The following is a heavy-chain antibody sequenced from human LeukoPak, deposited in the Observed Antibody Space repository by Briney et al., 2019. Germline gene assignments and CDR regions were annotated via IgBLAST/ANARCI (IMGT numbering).Heavy chain of an antibody. J-gene: IGHJ3*02. CDR3: AKSPRQDYYDSSGYYFKDAFDI. Sequence: GGSLRLSCAASGFTFSSYAMSWVRQAPGKGLEWVSAISGSGGSTYYADSVKGRFTISRDNSKNTLYLQMNSLRAEDTAVYYCAKSPRQDYYDSSGYYFKDAFDIWGQGTMVTVSS. V-gene: IGHV3-23*01. D-gene: IGHD3-22*01. CDR1: GFTFSSYA. CDR2: ISGSGGST.